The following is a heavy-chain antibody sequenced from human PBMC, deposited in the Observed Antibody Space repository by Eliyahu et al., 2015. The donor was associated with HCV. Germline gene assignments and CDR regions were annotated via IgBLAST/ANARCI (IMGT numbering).Heavy chain of an antibody. Sequence: EVQLLESGGGLVXPGGSLRLSXXXSGFXFSTXAMSWVRQAPGKGLEWVSGISSSGGSTNHADSVRGRFTTSRDNSKNTLFLQMNSLRDEDTAIYYCAKGFEELRPNWFDPWGQGTLVTVSS. J-gene: IGHJ5*02. CDR1: GFXFSTXA. D-gene: IGHD1-7*01. V-gene: IGHV3-23*01. CDR2: ISSSGGST. CDR3: AKGFEELRPNWFDP.